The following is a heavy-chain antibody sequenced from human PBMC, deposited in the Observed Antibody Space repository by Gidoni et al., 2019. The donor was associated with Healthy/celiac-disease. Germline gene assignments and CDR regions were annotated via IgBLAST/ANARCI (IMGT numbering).Heavy chain of an antibody. CDR1: GFSLSTSGTG. CDR3: AHCRGDYVWGSYRYYFDY. CDR2: IYWDDDK. J-gene: IGHJ4*02. D-gene: IGHD3-16*02. V-gene: IGHV2-5*02. Sequence: QITLKESGPTLVKPTQTLTLTCTFSGFSLSTSGTGVGWIRHPPGKALEWLALIYWDDDKRYSPSLKSRLTITKDTSKNQVVLTMTNMDPVDTATYYCAHCRGDYVWGSYRYYFDYWGQGTLVTVSS.